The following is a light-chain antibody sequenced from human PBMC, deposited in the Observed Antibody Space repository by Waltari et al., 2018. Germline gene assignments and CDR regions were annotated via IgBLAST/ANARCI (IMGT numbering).Light chain of an antibody. V-gene: IGKV3-11*01. Sequence: EIVLTQSTATLSLSPGERATLSCKASQSISHYLAWYQQKPGHTPRLLIFDASNRATGIPARFSGRGSGTDFTLTISSLEPEDFAVYYCQQRANSPITFGPGTTVDIK. CDR3: QQRANSPIT. CDR1: QSISHY. J-gene: IGKJ3*01. CDR2: DAS.